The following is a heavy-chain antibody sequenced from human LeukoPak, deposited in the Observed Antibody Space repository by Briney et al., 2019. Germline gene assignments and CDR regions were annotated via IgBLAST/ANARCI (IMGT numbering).Heavy chain of an antibody. Sequence: PSETLSLTCTVSGYSISSGYYWGWIRQPPGKGLEWIGSIYHSGSTYYNPSLKSRVTISVDTSKNQFSLKLSSVTAADTAVYYCASSLLMTTVTTAFDYWGQGTLVTVSS. J-gene: IGHJ4*02. CDR3: ASSLLMTTVTTAFDY. CDR2: IYHSGST. D-gene: IGHD4-11*01. CDR1: GYSISSGYY. V-gene: IGHV4-38-2*02.